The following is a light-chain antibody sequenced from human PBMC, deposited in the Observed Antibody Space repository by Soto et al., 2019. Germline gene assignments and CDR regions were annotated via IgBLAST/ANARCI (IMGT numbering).Light chain of an antibody. CDR3: QQLDSYPRT. CDR1: QDIRNY. V-gene: IGKV1-9*01. CDR2: AAS. J-gene: IGKJ1*01. Sequence: DIQLTQSPSFLSTSVGDSVTITCRASQDIRNYLAWYQQKPGKAPKVLIYAASTLLSGVPSRFSGSGSGTEFSLTISSLQPEDFATYYCQQLDSYPRTFGQGTKVDI.